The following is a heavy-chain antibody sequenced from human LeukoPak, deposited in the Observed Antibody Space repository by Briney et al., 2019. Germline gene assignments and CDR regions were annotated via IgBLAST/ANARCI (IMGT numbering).Heavy chain of an antibody. J-gene: IGHJ5*02. CDR2: INPNSGGT. D-gene: IGHD6-19*01. CDR3: ARGLGYSSGWYGGFDP. V-gene: IGHV1-2*02. CDR1: GYTFTSYG. Sequence: GASVKVSCKASGYTFTSYGISWVRQAPGQGLEWMGWINPNSGGTNYAQKFQGRVTMARDTSISTAYMELSRLRSDDTAVYCCARGLGYSSGWYGGFDPWGQGTLVTVSS.